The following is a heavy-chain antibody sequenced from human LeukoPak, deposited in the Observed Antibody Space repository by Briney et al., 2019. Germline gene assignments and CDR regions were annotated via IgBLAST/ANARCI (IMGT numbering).Heavy chain of an antibody. D-gene: IGHD3-10*01. CDR3: ARDSTYYYDSGSSGPHYFDN. CDR2: ISSGGTYE. CDR1: GFTFSNYA. V-gene: IGHV3-30*01. Sequence: PGGSLRLSCAASGFTFSNYAMHWVRQAPGKGLELVSLISSGGTYEYYADSVKGRFTISRDNSKNTLYLQLNSLRAEDTAVYYCARDSTYYYDSGSSGPHYFDNWGQGTLVTVSS. J-gene: IGHJ4*02.